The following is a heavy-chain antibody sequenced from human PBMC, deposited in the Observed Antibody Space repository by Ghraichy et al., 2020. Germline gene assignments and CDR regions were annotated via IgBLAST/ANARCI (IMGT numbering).Heavy chain of an antibody. Sequence: GGSLRLSCETSGFTFTTSDMHWVRQAPGKGLEWVTFIRHDGSKKYYADSVKGRFNVSRDNSKETLYLQMNSVTAEDTAVYYCASQRGMAARHYYYYGMDVWGQGTTVIVSS. D-gene: IGHD6-6*01. J-gene: IGHJ6*02. V-gene: IGHV3-30*02. CDR2: IRHDGSKK. CDR1: GFTFTTSD. CDR3: ASQRGMAARHYYYYGMDV.